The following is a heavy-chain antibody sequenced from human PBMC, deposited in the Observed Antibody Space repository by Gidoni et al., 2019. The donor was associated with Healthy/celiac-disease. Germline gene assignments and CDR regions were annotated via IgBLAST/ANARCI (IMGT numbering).Heavy chain of an antibody. CDR3: AKGTDGDYNWFDP. Sequence: PGKGLEWVSAISGGGGSTYYADSVKGRFTISRDNSKNTLYLQMNSLRAEDTAVYYCAKGTDGDYNWFDPWGQGTLVTVSS. J-gene: IGHJ5*02. V-gene: IGHV3-23*01. CDR2: ISGGGGST. D-gene: IGHD4-17*01.